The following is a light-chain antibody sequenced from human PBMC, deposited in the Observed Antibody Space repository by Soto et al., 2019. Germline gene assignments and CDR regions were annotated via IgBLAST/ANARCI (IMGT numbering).Light chain of an antibody. CDR1: QSVNSSY. J-gene: IGKJ2*01. Sequence: EIVLTQSPATLSLSPGERATLSCGASQSVNSSYLAWYQQKPGLAPRLLIYDASSRATGIPDRFSGSGSGTDFTLTISRLEPEDFAVYYCQQYGSSPQTFGQGTKLEIK. V-gene: IGKV3D-20*01. CDR2: DAS. CDR3: QQYGSSPQT.